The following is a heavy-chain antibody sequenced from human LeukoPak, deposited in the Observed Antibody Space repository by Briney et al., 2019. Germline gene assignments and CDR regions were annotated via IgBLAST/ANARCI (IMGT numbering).Heavy chain of an antibody. J-gene: IGHJ4*02. CDR1: GYTLTELS. Sequence: ASVTVSCKVSGYTLTELSIHWVRQTPGKGLEGMGGFDPEDGETIYAQKFQGRVTMTEDTSTDTAYMELSSLRSEDTAVYYCATSGDSSGYKGDYWGQGTLVTVSS. CDR3: ATSGDSSGYKGDY. CDR2: FDPEDGET. D-gene: IGHD3-22*01. V-gene: IGHV1-24*01.